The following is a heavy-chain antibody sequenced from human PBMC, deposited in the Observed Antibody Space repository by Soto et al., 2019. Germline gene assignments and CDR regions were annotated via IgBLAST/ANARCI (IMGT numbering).Heavy chain of an antibody. Sequence: SVKVSCKASGGTFSSYTISWVRQAPGQGLEWMGRIIPILGIANYAQKFQGRVTITADKSTSTAYMELSSLRSEDTAVYYCARMVRGPRSYFDYWGQGTLVTVSS. CDR2: IIPILGIA. CDR3: ARMVRGPRSYFDY. J-gene: IGHJ4*02. D-gene: IGHD3-10*01. V-gene: IGHV1-69*02. CDR1: GGTFSSYT.